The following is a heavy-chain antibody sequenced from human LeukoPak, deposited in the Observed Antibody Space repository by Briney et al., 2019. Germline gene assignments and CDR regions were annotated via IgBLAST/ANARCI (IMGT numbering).Heavy chain of an antibody. J-gene: IGHJ5*02. Sequence: SVKVSCKASGGTFSSYAISWVRQAPGQGLEWMGGIIPIFGTANYAQKFQGRVTITADESTSTAYMELSSLRSEDTAVYYCARGIAAERYNWFDPWGQGTLVTVSS. D-gene: IGHD6-13*01. CDR3: ARGIAAERYNWFDP. CDR1: GGTFSSYA. CDR2: IIPIFGTA. V-gene: IGHV1-69*13.